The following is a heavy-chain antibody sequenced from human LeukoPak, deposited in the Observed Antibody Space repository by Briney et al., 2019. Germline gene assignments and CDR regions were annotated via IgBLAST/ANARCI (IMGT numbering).Heavy chain of an antibody. V-gene: IGHV1-18*04. CDR2: ISAYNGNT. Sequence: ASVKLSCKASGYTFTSYGISWVRQAPGQGIEWKGWISAYNGNTNYAQKLQGRVTMTTDTSTSTAYMELRSLRSDDTAVYYCARVGGQWPDDAFDIWGQGTMVTVSS. CDR1: GYTFTSYG. J-gene: IGHJ3*02. CDR3: ARVGGQWPDDAFDI. D-gene: IGHD6-19*01.